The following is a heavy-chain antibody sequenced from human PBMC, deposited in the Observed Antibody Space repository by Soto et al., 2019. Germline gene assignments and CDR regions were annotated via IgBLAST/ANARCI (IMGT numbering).Heavy chain of an antibody. CDR2: IRSKAYGGTT. V-gene: IGHV3-49*04. D-gene: IGHD3-10*01. Sequence: GGSLRLSCTASGFTFGDYAMSWVRQAPGKGLEWVGFIRSKAYGGTTEYAASVKGRFIISRDDSKSIAYLQMNSLKTEDTAVYYCTRETSTYYYGSGSSPGMDVWGQGTTVTVSS. CDR3: TRETSTYYYGSGSSPGMDV. J-gene: IGHJ6*02. CDR1: GFTFGDYA.